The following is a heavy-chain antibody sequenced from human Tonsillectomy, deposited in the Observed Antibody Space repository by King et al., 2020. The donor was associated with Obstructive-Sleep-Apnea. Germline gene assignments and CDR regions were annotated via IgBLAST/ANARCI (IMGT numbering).Heavy chain of an antibody. CDR3: AGDDRITGTTGGVFDY. D-gene: IGHD1-7*01. V-gene: IGHV1-46*01. J-gene: IGHJ4*02. CDR2: INPSGGST. Sequence: VQLVESGAEVKKPGASVKVSCKASGYTFTSYYMHWVRQAPGQGLEWMGIINPSGGSTSYAQKFQGRVTMTRDTSTSTVFMELSSLRSEDTAVYYCAGDDRITGTTGGVFDYWGQGTLVTVSS. CDR1: GYTFTSYY.